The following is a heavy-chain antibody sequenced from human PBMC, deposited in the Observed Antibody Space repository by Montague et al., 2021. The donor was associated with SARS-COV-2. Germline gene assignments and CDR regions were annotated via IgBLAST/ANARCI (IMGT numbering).Heavy chain of an antibody. Sequence: SETLSLTCAVYGGSFGDSHWSWLRQPPGKGLEWIGEINQSGSTKYNPSLKSRVTISVDTSKNQFSLKLSSLTAADTAVYYCARGQSGITMIVVAILGVEFYFDNWGQGTLVTVSS. CDR2: INQSGST. V-gene: IGHV4-34*01. CDR3: ARGQSGITMIVVAILGVEFYFDN. CDR1: GGSFGDSH. J-gene: IGHJ4*02. D-gene: IGHD3-22*01.